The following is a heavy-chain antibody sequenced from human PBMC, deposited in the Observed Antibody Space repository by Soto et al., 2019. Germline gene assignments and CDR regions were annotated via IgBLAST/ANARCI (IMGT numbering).Heavy chain of an antibody. V-gene: IGHV3-23*01. CDR3: AHFDWFMDY. J-gene: IGHJ4*02. Sequence: EVQLLESGGGLVQPGGSLRLSCAASGFTFSSYAMSWVRQAPGKGLEWVSAISGSGASTYYADSVKGRFTISRDNSKNTLYLQRNGLRAEDAAVYYGAHFDWFMDYWGQGTLVTVSS. CDR2: ISGSGAST. D-gene: IGHD3-9*01. CDR1: GFTFSSYA.